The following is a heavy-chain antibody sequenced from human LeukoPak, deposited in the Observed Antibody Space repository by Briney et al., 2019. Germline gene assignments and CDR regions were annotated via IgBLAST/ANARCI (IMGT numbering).Heavy chain of an antibody. J-gene: IGHJ4*02. D-gene: IGHD3-22*01. Sequence: PGGSLRLSCAASGFIFNNYGTHWVRQAPGKGLEWVAVISYDGSNKYYADSVKGRFTISRDNSKNTLYLQMNSLRAEDTAVYYCARHKATQYYYDSSGYPLDYWGQGTLVTVSS. CDR2: ISYDGSNK. CDR1: GFIFNNYG. CDR3: ARHKATQYYYDSSGYPLDY. V-gene: IGHV3-30*03.